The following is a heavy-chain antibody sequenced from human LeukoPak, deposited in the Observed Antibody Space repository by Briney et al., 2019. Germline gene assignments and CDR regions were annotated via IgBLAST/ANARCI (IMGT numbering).Heavy chain of an antibody. Sequence: GGSLRLSCAASGFTFSNYNMNWVRQPPGKGLQWVSCTSSSSNIIYYADSVKGRFTISRDNAKNSLFLQMNSLRAEDTAVYYCARDFAREFTIDYWGQGTLVTVSS. V-gene: IGHV3-48*01. CDR3: ARDFAREFTIDY. CDR1: GFTFSNYN. D-gene: IGHD3-10*01. J-gene: IGHJ4*02. CDR2: TSSSSNII.